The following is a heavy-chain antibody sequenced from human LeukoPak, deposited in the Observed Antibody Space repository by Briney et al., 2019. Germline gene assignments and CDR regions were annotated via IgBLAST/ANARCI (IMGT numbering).Heavy chain of an antibody. CDR2: ISASGGST. J-gene: IGHJ4*02. Sequence: GGSLRLSCAASGFTFSSYAMSWVRQAPGKGLDWVSVISASGGSTYYADSVKGRFTISRDNSKNTLYLQMNSLRAEDTAVYYCAKEGGGYQLLPFDYWGQGTLVTVSS. D-gene: IGHD2-2*01. CDR1: GFTFSSYA. V-gene: IGHV3-23*01. CDR3: AKEGGGYQLLPFDY.